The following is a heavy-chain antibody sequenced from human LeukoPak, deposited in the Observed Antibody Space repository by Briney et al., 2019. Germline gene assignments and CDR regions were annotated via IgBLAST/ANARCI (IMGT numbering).Heavy chain of an antibody. D-gene: IGHD3-22*01. V-gene: IGHV3-33*01. CDR1: GFTFRTYG. Sequence: GGSLRLSCAASGFTFRTYGMHWVRQTPGKGLEWVAFLWFNGSHQYYADSVRGRFIISRDNSNNTLYLQMNSLRADDTAVYYCARDGNYFDTTPNWFDTWGQGTLVTVSS. CDR2: LWFNGSHQ. CDR3: ARDGNYFDTTPNWFDT. J-gene: IGHJ5*02.